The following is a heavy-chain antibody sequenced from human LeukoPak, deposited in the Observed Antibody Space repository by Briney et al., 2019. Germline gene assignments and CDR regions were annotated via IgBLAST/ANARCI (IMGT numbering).Heavy chain of an antibody. CDR3: TILFFHYGSFDY. J-gene: IGHJ4*02. CDR2: VYYTGST. CDR1: GGSIGSIDYY. Sequence: PSETLSLTCSVPGGSIGSIDYYCAYIRQPPGKGLEWIGTVYYTGSTYFNPSLKSRVTISLDTSENQFSLKLSSVTAADSSVNYWTILFFHYGSFDYWGQGTLVTVSS. D-gene: IGHD3-10*01. V-gene: IGHV4-39*01.